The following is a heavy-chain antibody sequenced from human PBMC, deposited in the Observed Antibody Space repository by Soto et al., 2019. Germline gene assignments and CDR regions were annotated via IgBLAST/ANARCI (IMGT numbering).Heavy chain of an antibody. V-gene: IGHV3-49*03. CDR1: GFTFGDYA. Sequence: LRLSCTASGFTFGDYAMSWFRQAPGRGLEWVGFIRSKTYGGTTEYAASVKGRFTISRDDSKRITYLQMNSLKTEDTAVYYCTGDTSGYYYASDIDYWGRGTLVTVSS. CDR3: TGDTSGYYYASDIDY. CDR2: IRSKTYGGTT. J-gene: IGHJ4*02. D-gene: IGHD3-22*01.